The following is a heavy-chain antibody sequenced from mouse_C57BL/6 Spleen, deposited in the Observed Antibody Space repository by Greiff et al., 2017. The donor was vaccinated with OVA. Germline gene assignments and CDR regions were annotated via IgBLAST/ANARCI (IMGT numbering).Heavy chain of an antibody. Sequence: VQLQQPGAELVRPGSSVKLSCKASGYTFTSYWMPWVKQRPIQGLEWIGNIDPSDSETHYNQKFKDKATLTVDKSSSTAYMQLSSLTSEDSAVYYCARYPILDSSWGFDYWGQGTTLTVSS. D-gene: IGHD3-2*02. CDR3: ARYPILDSSWGFDY. V-gene: IGHV1-52*01. CDR2: IDPSDSET. CDR1: GYTFTSYW. J-gene: IGHJ2*01.